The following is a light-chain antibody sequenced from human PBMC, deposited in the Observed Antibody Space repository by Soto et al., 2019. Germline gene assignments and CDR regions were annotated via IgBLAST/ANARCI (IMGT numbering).Light chain of an antibody. J-gene: IGKJ1*01. CDR2: AAS. CDR3: QKYYSAPET. V-gene: IGKV1-27*01. Sequence: DIQMTQSPSSLSASVGDRVTITCRASQGISSYLAWYQQKPGKVPKVLIYAASTLHSGVPSRFSGSGSGTEFTLTISNVQPEDVAPYYCQKYYSAPETFGQGTKVEIK. CDR1: QGISSY.